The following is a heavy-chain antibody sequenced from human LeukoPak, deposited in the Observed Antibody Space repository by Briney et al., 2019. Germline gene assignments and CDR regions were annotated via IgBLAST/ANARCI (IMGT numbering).Heavy chain of an antibody. V-gene: IGHV1-18*01. D-gene: IGHD2-2*02. CDR1: GYTFTSYG. Sequence: ASVKVSCKASGYTFTSYGISWVRQAPGQGLEWMGWISAYNGNTNYAQKLQGRVTMTTDTSTSTAYMELRSLRSDDTAVYYCARDGDCSSTSCYTEFDYWGQGTLVTVSS. CDR3: ARDGDCSSTSCYTEFDY. CDR2: ISAYNGNT. J-gene: IGHJ4*02.